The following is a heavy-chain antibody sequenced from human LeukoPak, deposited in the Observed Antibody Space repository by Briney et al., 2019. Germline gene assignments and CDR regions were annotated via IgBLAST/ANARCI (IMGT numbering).Heavy chain of an antibody. Sequence: ASVRVSCKASGYSFPAFYIHWARQAPGQGLEWMGWINPNTGGTNYAQKFKGRVTMTRDTSIRTSYMELTSLRSEDTAVYYCARGGPLEITGPPLNWFDPWGQGTLVTVSS. V-gene: IGHV1-2*02. CDR3: ARGGPLEITGPPLNWFDP. CDR1: GYSFPAFY. D-gene: IGHD1-1*01. J-gene: IGHJ5*02. CDR2: INPNTGGT.